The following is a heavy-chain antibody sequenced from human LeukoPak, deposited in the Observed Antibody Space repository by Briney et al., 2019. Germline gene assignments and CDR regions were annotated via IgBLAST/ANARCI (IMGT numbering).Heavy chain of an antibody. CDR2: ISRTGNSI. V-gene: IGHV3-48*03. CDR3: ARGPYSSNWYVDY. J-gene: IGHJ4*02. Sequence: GGSLRLSCAASGFTLSSYEMNWVRLAPGKGLEWISYISRTGNSIYYADSVKGRFTISKDSAKNSLYLQMNSLRAEDTAVYYCARGPYSSNWYVDYWGQGTLVTVAS. CDR1: GFTLSSYE. D-gene: IGHD6-13*01.